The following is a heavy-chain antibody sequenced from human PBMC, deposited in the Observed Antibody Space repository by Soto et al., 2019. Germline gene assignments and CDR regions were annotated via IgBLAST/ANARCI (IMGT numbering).Heavy chain of an antibody. CDR3: AKDSSGWGYYYYYYGMDV. CDR1: GFTFSSYG. CDR2: ISYDGSNK. J-gene: IGHJ6*02. Sequence: GGSLRLSCAASGFTFSSYGMHWVRQAPGKGLEWVAVISYDGSNKYYADSVRGRFTISRDNSKNTLYLQMNSLRAEDTAVYYCAKDSSGWGYYYYYYGMDVWGQGTTVTVSS. D-gene: IGHD6-19*01. V-gene: IGHV3-30*18.